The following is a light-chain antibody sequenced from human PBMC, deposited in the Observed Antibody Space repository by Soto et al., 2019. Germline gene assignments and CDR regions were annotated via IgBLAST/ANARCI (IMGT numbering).Light chain of an antibody. CDR3: QETYITPWT. J-gene: IGKJ1*01. CDR2: AAS. Sequence: DIQMTQSPSSLSASVGDRVTVTCRASQTIGNYLNWYQQKPGKAPERLIYAASTLPSGFPSRFNASGSGTDFTLTNTSLQPEDFANYSCQETYITPWTFGQGTRVDIK. CDR1: QTIGNY. V-gene: IGKV1-39*01.